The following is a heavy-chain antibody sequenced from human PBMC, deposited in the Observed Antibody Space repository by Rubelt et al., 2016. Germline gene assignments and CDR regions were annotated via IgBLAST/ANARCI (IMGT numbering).Heavy chain of an antibody. CDR3: ARSPRYDFEDNWFDP. V-gene: IGHV1-46*01. Sequence: QVQLVQSGAEVKKPGASVKVSCKASGYTFTSYYMHWVRQAPGQGLEWMGIINPSGGSTSYAQKFQAMVTMTRDTSTSTVDMELGSLRSEDTAVYYCARSPRYDFEDNWFDPWGQGTLATVSS. J-gene: IGHJ5*02. D-gene: IGHD3-3*01. CDR1: GYTFTSYY. CDR2: INPSGGST.